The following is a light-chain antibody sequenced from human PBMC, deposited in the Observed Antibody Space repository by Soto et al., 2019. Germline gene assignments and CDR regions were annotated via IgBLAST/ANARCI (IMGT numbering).Light chain of an antibody. CDR2: WAS. Sequence: MVMRERAYFLVLSVSERTTINCNSGERVLYSSNNKNYLAWYQQKPGQPPKALIYWASTRESGVPDRFSGSGSWTDFTLTISSLQSGDLATYYCQHYNSFPWTFGQGTRWIS. CDR3: QHYNSFPWT. V-gene: IGKV4-1*01. J-gene: IGKJ1*01. CDR1: ERVLYSSNNKNY.